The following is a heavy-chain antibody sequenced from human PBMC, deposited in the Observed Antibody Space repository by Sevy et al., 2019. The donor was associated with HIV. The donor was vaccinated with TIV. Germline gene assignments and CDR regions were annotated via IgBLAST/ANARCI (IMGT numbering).Heavy chain of an antibody. CDR2: IRGKANTYAT. V-gene: IGHV3-73*01. J-gene: IGHJ4*02. CDR3: TCGYGRGDF. D-gene: IGHD4-17*01. Sequence: GGSLRLSCAASGFTFSDSAMFWVRQASGKGLEWIGRIRGKANTYATALAASVKDRFTIARDDSKNTAYLRMNSVKAEDTSVYEGTCGYGRGDFWGQGTQVTVSS. CDR1: GFTFSDSA.